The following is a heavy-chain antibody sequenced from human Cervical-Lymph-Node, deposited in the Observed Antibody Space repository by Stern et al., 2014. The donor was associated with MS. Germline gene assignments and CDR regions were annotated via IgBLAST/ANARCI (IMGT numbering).Heavy chain of an antibody. CDR3: ARDRDTSAYYWGYDAFDF. Sequence: QVQLVESGGGVVQPGRSLRLSCAASGFTFSSHAIHWVRQAPGKGLEWVAVIWSDGNNKYYVDSVKGRFTIFRDNSQNTAYLQMNTLRAEDTAVYYCARDRDTSAYYWGYDAFDFWGQGTMVTVSS. J-gene: IGHJ3*01. CDR1: GFTFSSHA. D-gene: IGHD3-22*01. V-gene: IGHV3-33*01. CDR2: IWSDGNNK.